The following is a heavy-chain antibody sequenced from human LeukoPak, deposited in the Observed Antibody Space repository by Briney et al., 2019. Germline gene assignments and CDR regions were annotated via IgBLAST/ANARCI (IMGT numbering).Heavy chain of an antibody. CDR2: ISGSGGST. J-gene: IGHJ3*01. CDR3: AKRRDAFDV. CDR1: GFTFSNYA. Sequence: GGSLRLSCAASGFTFSNYAMSWVRKAPGKGLEWVSAISGSGGSTSNADSVKGRFTISRDNSKNTMYLEMNSLRAEDTAIYYCAKRRDAFDVWGQGTMVTVSS. V-gene: IGHV3-23*01.